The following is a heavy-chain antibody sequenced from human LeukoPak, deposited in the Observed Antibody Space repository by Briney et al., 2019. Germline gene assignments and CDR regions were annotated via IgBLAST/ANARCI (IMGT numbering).Heavy chain of an antibody. J-gene: IGHJ3*02. D-gene: IGHD5-24*01. CDR3: ATISDQTFGI. CDR2: IKPDGIDK. V-gene: IGHV3-7*01. CDR1: GFTFRSHW. Sequence: PGGSLRLSCVGSGFTFRSHWVNWVRQSPGKGLEWVANIKPDGIDKYYVDSARGRFTVSRDNAKNSAFLQMNSLRAEDTAIYYCATISDQTFGIWGHVAFVSFSS.